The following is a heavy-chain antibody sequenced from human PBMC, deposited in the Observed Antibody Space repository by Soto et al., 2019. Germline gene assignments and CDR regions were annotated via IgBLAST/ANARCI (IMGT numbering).Heavy chain of an antibody. D-gene: IGHD2-2*01. Sequence: SETLSLTCTVSGGSISSGDYYWSWIRQPPGKGLEWIWYIYYSGSTYYNPSLKSRVTISVDTSKNQFSLKLSSVTAADTAVYYCARLAGDIVVVPAAHYYYYGMDVWGQGTTVTVSS. CDR2: IYYSGST. V-gene: IGHV4-30-4*01. J-gene: IGHJ6*02. CDR1: GGSISSGDYY. CDR3: ARLAGDIVVVPAAHYYYYGMDV.